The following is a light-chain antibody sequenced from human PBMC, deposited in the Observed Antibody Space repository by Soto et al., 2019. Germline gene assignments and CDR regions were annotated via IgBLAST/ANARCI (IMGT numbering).Light chain of an antibody. CDR1: QSVSSN. CDR3: QQYNNWPPIT. CDR2: GVS. V-gene: IGKV3-15*01. Sequence: EIVMTQSPATLSVFPGERATLSCRASQSVSSNLAWYQQKPGQAPRLLIYGVSTRATGTPARFSGSGSGTEFTLTISSLQSEDFAVYYWQQYNNWPPITFGQGTRLEI. J-gene: IGKJ5*01.